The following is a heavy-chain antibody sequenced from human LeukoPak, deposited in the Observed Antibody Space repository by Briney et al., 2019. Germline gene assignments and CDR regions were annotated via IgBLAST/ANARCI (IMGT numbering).Heavy chain of an antibody. D-gene: IGHD1-26*01. CDR1: GCTFSSYA. V-gene: IGHV1-69*05. J-gene: IGHJ4*02. CDR2: IIPIFGTA. CDR3: ARDALYSGEFSVY. Sequence: SVKVSCKASGCTFSSYAISWVRQAPGHGLEWMGGIIPIFGTANYAQKSQGRVTITTDESTSTAYMELSSLRSEDTAVYYCARDALYSGEFSVYWGQGTLVTVSS.